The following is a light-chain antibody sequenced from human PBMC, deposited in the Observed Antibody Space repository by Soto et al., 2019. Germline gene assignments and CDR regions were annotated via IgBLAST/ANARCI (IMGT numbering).Light chain of an antibody. J-gene: IGLJ1*01. CDR3: SSYTSDWGV. Sequence: QSVLTQPASVSGSPGQSITVSCTGTSSDVGGYDFVSWYQHHPGKAPKLIIYEVSTRPSGVSNRFSGSKSGNTASLTISGVQADDEADYYCSSYTSDWGVFXTGTKVTVL. CDR1: SSDVGGYDF. V-gene: IGLV2-14*01. CDR2: EVS.